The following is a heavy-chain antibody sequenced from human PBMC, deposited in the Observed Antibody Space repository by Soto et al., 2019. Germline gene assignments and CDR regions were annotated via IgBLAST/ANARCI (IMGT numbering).Heavy chain of an antibody. CDR2: INPNSGGT. D-gene: IGHD3-16*01. J-gene: IGHJ6*02. CDR3: ATPLYCDFVLGYADDSSGTEV. Sequence: ASVKVSCKASGYTFTGYYMHWVRQAAGQGLEGMGWINPNSGGTNYAQKFQGRVTMTRDTSISTAYMELSRLRADDTAVYYGATPLYCDFVLGYADDSSGTEVWGQRTTAT. V-gene: IGHV1-2*02. CDR1: GYTFTGYY.